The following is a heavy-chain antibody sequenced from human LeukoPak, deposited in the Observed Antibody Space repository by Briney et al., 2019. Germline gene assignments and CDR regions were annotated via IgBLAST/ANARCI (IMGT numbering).Heavy chain of an antibody. CDR1: GGSISSYY. J-gene: IGHJ4*02. CDR2: IYYSGST. D-gene: IGHD3-22*01. V-gene: IGHV4-59*01. CDR3: AREEIFHYNSSGYPLYYFDY. Sequence: SETLSLTCTVSGGSISSYYWSWIRQPPGKGLEWIGYIYYSGSTNYNPSLKSRVTISVDTSKNQFSLKLSSVTAADTAVYYRAREEIFHYNSSGYPLYYFDYWGQGTLVTVSS.